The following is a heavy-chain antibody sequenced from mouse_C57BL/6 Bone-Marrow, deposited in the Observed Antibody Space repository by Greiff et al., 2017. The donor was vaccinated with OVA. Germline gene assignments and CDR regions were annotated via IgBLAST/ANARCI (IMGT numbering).Heavy chain of an antibody. Sequence: EVKLMESGPELVKPGDSVKISCKASGYSFTGYFMNWVMQSHGKSLEWIGRINPYNGDTFYNQKFKGKATLTVDKSSSTAHMELRSLTSEDSAVYYCARSGFEVARFDYWGQGTTLTVSS. CDR1: GYSFTGYF. V-gene: IGHV1-20*01. CDR3: ARSGFEVARFDY. D-gene: IGHD1-1*02. J-gene: IGHJ2*01. CDR2: INPYNGDT.